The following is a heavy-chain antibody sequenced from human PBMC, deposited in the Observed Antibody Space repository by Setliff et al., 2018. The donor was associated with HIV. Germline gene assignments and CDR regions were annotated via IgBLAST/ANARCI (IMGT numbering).Heavy chain of an antibody. J-gene: IGHJ5*02. CDR2: LYHSGTT. CDR1: GGSISSSSSY. CDR3: ARQPYDSRSFGWFDP. D-gene: IGHD3-10*01. Sequence: SETLSLTCIVSGGSISSSSSYWGWIRQPPGKGLEWIGSLYHSGTTYYKPSLKSRVTISLETSKMQFSLKLNSVSAADTAVYYCARQPYDSRSFGWFDPWGQGTLVTVSS. V-gene: IGHV4-39*01.